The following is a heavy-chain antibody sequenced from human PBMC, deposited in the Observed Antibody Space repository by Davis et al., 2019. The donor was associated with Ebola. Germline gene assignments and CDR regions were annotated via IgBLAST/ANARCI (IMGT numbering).Heavy chain of an antibody. V-gene: IGHV3-30*04. CDR1: GFTFSSYG. J-gene: IGHJ3*02. Sequence: PGGSLRLSCVASGFTFSSYGLHWVRQAPGKGLEWVTLISHDGSNEHYAESLRGRFTVSRENSKNTLYLQLSGLRPDDTALYFCARGGWSRDALDIWGQGTMVTVSS. CDR2: ISHDGSNE. CDR3: ARGGWSRDALDI. D-gene: IGHD2-15*01.